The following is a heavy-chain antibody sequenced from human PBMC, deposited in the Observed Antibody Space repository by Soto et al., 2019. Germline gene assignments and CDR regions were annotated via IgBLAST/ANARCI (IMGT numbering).Heavy chain of an antibody. CDR1: GGSITSGGYY. CDR3: ARSVFP. Sequence: QVQLQESGPGLVKPSQTLSLTCTVSGGSITSGGYYWSWIRQHPGKGLEWIGYIYYSGFTYYNPYLKSRVTLLVDTSKTQFSLKLRSVTAADTAVYYCARSVFPWGQGTLVTVSS. J-gene: IGHJ5*02. CDR2: IYYSGFT. V-gene: IGHV4-31*03.